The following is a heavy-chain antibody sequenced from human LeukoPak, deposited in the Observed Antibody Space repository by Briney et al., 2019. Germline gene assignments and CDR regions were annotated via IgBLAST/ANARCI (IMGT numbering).Heavy chain of an antibody. V-gene: IGHV4-61*02. J-gene: IGHJ4*02. CDR3: ARDSLAAAGYYFDY. Sequence: SETLSLTCTASGGSISSGSYYWTWIRQPAGKGLEWIGRIYTSGSTNYNPSLKSRVTISVDTSKNQFSLKLSSVTAADTAVYYCARDSLAAAGYYFDYWGQGTLVTVSS. CDR1: GGSISSGSYY. CDR2: IYTSGST. D-gene: IGHD6-13*01.